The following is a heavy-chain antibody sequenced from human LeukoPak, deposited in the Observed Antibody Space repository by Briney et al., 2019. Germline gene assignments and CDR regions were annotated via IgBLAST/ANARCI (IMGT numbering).Heavy chain of an antibody. D-gene: IGHD2-2*01. CDR3: ARVPVPAANRLVAFDI. CDR1: GFTFSSYA. Sequence: GGSLRLSCAASGFTFSSYAMHWVRQAPGKGLEWVAVISYDGSNKYYADSVKGRFTISRDNSKNTLYLQMNSLRAEDTAVYYCARVPVPAANRLVAFDIWGQGTMVTVSS. CDR2: ISYDGSNK. V-gene: IGHV3-30-3*01. J-gene: IGHJ3*02.